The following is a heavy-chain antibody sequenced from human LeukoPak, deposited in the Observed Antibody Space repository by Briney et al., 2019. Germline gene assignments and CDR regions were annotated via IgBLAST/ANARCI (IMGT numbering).Heavy chain of an antibody. Sequence: GASLRLSCAASGFTFSGYWMHWGRQVPGKELVWVSRIKNDGTTTTYADSVKGRFTISRDNAKNTLYLQMNGLRAEDTAVYYCARSAWLDSWGQGTLVTVSS. J-gene: IGHJ5*01. CDR1: GFTFSGYW. CDR3: ARSAWLDS. CDR2: IKNDGTTT. V-gene: IGHV3-74*03.